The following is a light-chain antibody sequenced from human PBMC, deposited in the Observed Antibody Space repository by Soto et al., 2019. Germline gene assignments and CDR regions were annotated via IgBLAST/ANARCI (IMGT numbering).Light chain of an antibody. Sequence: DIVMTQSPLSLPVTPGEPASISFRSSQSLLHSNGYNYLDWYLQKPGQSPQLLIYLGSNRASGVPDRFSGSGSGTDFTLKISRVEAEYVGVYYCMQALQTPYTFGQGTKLEIK. V-gene: IGKV2-28*01. CDR2: LGS. J-gene: IGKJ2*01. CDR1: QSLLHSNGYNY. CDR3: MQALQTPYT.